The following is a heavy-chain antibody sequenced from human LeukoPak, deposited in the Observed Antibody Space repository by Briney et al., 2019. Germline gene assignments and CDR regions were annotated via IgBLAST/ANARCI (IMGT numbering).Heavy chain of an antibody. J-gene: IGHJ4*02. CDR1: GFTFSSYS. CDR3: ARDLFRRFGELFS. Sequence: GGSLRLSCAASGFTFSSYSMNWVRQAPGKGLEWVSSISSSSSYIYYADSVKGRFTISRDNAKNSLYLQMNSLRAEDTAVYYCARDLFRRFGELFSWGQGTLVTVSS. CDR2: ISSSSSYI. D-gene: IGHD3-10*01. V-gene: IGHV3-21*01.